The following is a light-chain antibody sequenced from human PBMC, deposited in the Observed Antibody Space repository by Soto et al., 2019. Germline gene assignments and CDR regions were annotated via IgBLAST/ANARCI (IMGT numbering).Light chain of an antibody. CDR2: EVS. CDR1: SSDVGGYNY. J-gene: IGLJ1*01. V-gene: IGLV2-14*01. CDR3: SSYTSSSTYV. Sequence: QAVLTQPASVSGSPGQSIASSCTGTSSDVGGYNYVCWYQHHPGKAPKLMIYEVSNRPSGVSSRFSGSKSGNTASLTISGLQAEDEADYYCSSYTSSSTYVFGTGTKVTVL.